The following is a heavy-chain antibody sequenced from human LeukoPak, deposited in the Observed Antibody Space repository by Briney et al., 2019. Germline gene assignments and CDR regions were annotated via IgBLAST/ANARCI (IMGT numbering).Heavy chain of an antibody. CDR2: IKQDGSEK. CDR1: GFTFSSYW. D-gene: IGHD2-2*01. J-gene: IGHJ6*03. CDR3: ARSGSQLLWSDYYYYYMDV. V-gene: IGHV3-7*01. Sequence: GGSLRLSCAASGFTFSSYWMSWVRQAPGKGLEWVANIKQDGSEKYYVDSVKGRFTISRDNAKNSLYLQMNSLRAEDTAVYYCARSGSQLLWSDYYYYYMDVWGKGTTVTVSS.